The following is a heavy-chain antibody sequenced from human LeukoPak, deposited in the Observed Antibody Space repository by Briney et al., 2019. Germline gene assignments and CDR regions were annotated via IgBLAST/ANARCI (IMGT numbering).Heavy chain of an antibody. CDR2: ISYDGSNK. V-gene: IGHV3-30*01. CDR3: ARAGASWNYGRIGYYFDY. Sequence: GGSLRLSCAASGFTFSSYAMHWVRQAPGKGLEWVAVISYDGSNKYYADSVKGRFTISRDNSKNTLYLQMNSLRAEDTAVYYCARAGASWNYGRIGYYFDYWGQGTLVTVSS. D-gene: IGHD1-7*01. CDR1: GFTFSSYA. J-gene: IGHJ4*02.